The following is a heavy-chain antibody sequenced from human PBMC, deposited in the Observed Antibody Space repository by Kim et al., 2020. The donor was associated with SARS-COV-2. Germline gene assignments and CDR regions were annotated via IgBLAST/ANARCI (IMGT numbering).Heavy chain of an antibody. D-gene: IGHD6-13*01. J-gene: IGHJ4*02. CDR1: GYTFTSYY. V-gene: IGHV1-46*01. Sequence: ASVKVSCKASGYTFTSYYMHWVRQAPGQGLEWMGIINPSSGSTSYAQKFQGRVTMTRDTSMSTAYMELSSLRSEDTAVYYCARVGGAGDSSCWEYYFDYLGQRTLVTVSS. CDR2: INPSSGST. CDR3: ARVGGAGDSSCWEYYFDY.